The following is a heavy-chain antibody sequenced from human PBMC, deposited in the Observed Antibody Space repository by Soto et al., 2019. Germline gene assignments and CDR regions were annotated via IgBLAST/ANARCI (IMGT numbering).Heavy chain of an antibody. Sequence: EVQLVETGGGLIQPGGSLRLSCAASGLTVSRNYMSWVRQAPGKGLEWVSHVYSGGSTFYADSVKGRFTISRDKSNNTLYLQMNSLRAEDTAVYYCAIGGDSGWSPMDHWGQGTLVIVSS. CDR2: VYSGGST. CDR1: GLTVSRNY. CDR3: AIGGDSGWSPMDH. V-gene: IGHV3-53*02. D-gene: IGHD6-19*01. J-gene: IGHJ4*02.